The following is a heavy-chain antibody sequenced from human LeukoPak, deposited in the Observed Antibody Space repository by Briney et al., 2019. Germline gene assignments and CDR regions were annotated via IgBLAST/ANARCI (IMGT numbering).Heavy chain of an antibody. Sequence: PGGSLRLSCAASGFTFSSYGMHWVRQAPGKGLEWVAVISYDGSNKYYADSVKGRFTISRDNSKNTLYLQMNSLRAEDTAVYYCARRGSYSGTSGYSSSWYGEFDYWGQGTLVTVSS. V-gene: IGHV3-30*19. CDR2: ISYDGSNK. J-gene: IGHJ4*02. CDR3: ARRGSYSGTSGYSSSWYGEFDY. CDR1: GFTFSSYG. D-gene: IGHD6-13*01.